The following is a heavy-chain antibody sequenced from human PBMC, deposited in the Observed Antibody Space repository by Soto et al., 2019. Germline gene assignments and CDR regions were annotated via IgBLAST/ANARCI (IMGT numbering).Heavy chain of an antibody. CDR2: INHSGST. Sequence: SETLSLTCAVYGGSFSGYYWSWIRQPPGKGMEWIGEINHSGSTNYNPSLKSRVTISVDTSKNQFSLKLSSVTAADTAVYYCARGLDRYYYYGMDVWGQGTTVTVSS. V-gene: IGHV4-34*01. CDR1: GGSFSGYY. CDR3: ARGLDRYYYYGMDV. J-gene: IGHJ6*02. D-gene: IGHD1-1*01.